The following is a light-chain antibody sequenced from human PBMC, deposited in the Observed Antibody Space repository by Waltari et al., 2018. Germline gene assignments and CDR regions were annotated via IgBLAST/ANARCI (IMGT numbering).Light chain of an antibody. Sequence: ETVSTQSPGTLSLSPGDRATLSCRASQTVRGAFLAWYQQRRGQPPRLLIYSASKRAPGIPERFSGSGSGTDFTLTISGLEPEDFAVYYCQHYGTSLMYAFGQGTKLEIK. CDR1: QTVRGAF. J-gene: IGKJ2*01. CDR3: QHYGTSLMYA. V-gene: IGKV3-20*01. CDR2: SAS.